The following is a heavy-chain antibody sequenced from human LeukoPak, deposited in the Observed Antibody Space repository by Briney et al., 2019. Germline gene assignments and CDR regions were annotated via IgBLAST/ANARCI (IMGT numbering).Heavy chain of an antibody. D-gene: IGHD2-21*02. J-gene: IGHJ4*02. CDR3: ARTRTAWYFDY. Sequence: PSETLSLTCAVYGGSFSGYYWSWIRQPPGKGLEWIGEINHSGSTNYNPSLKSRVTISVDTSKNQFSLKLSSVTAADTAVYYCARTRTAWYFDYWGQGTLVTVSS. V-gene: IGHV4-34*01. CDR2: INHSGST. CDR1: GGSFSGYY.